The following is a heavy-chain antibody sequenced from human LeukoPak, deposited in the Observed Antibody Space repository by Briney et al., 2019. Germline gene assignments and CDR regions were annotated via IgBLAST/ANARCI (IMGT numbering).Heavy chain of an antibody. CDR1: GGSISSSSYY. D-gene: IGHD4-17*01. CDR3: ASRLQTTWVMDI. Sequence: PSETLSLTCTVSGGSISSSSYYWGWIRQPPGKGLEWIGYIYYSGTTNYNPSLKSRVTISVDTSKNQFSLMLNSVTAADTAVYYCASRLQTTWVMDIWGQGTTVTVSS. CDR2: IYYSGTT. J-gene: IGHJ6*02. V-gene: IGHV4-61*05.